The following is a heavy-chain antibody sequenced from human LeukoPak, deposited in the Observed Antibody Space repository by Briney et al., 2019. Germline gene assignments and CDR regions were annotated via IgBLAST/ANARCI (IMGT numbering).Heavy chain of an antibody. J-gene: IGHJ4*02. D-gene: IGHD3-10*01. CDR1: GFTFSSYS. V-gene: IGHV3-21*01. Sequence: GGSLRLSCAASGFTFSSYSMNWVRQAPGKGLEWVSSISSSSSYIYYADSVKGRFTTSRDNAKNSLYLQMNSLRAEDTAVYYCARVKYYGSGSHSFDYWGQGTLVTVSS. CDR2: ISSSSSYI. CDR3: ARVKYYGSGSHSFDY.